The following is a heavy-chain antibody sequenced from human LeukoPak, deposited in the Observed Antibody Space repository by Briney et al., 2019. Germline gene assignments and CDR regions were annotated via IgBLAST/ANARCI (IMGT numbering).Heavy chain of an antibody. CDR3: AKEWSSSWYSDYYYYYGMDV. Sequence: GGSLRLSCAASGFTFSSYAMSWVRQAPGKGLEWVSAISGSGGSTYYADSAKGRFTISRDNSKNTLYLQMNSLRAEDTAVYYCAKEWSSSWYSDYYYYYGMDVWGQGTTVTVSS. CDR2: ISGSGGST. CDR1: GFTFSSYA. V-gene: IGHV3-23*01. J-gene: IGHJ6*02. D-gene: IGHD6-13*01.